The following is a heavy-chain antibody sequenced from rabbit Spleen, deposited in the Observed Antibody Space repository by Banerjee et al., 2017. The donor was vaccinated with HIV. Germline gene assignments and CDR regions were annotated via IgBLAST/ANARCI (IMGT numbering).Heavy chain of an antibody. CDR3: ARNGAGSNFAFKL. CDR2: IYAGGRGTT. CDR1: GIDFSSVYY. V-gene: IGHV1S40*01. J-gene: IGHJ4*01. D-gene: IGHD4-2*01. Sequence: QSLEESGGDLVKPGASLTLPCTASGIDFSSVYYMCWVRQAPGKGLEWIACIYAGGRGTTYYANWAKGRFTISKTSSTTVTLQMTSRTAADTATYFCARNGAGSNFAFKLWGPGTLVTVS.